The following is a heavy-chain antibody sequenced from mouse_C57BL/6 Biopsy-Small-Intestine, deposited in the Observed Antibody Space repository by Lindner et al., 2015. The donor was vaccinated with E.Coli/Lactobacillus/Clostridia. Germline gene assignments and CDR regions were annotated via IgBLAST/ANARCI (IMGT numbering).Heavy chain of an antibody. CDR2: IYPGSGST. J-gene: IGHJ4*01. Sequence: VQLQESGAELVKPGASVKLSCKASGYTFTSYWITWVKQRPGQGLEWIGDIYPGSGSTNYNEKFKSKATLNVDTSSSTANMQLSSLTSEDSAVYFCARDGTGPYAMDYWGQGTSVTVSS. CDR1: GYTFTSYW. D-gene: IGHD4-1*01. CDR3: ARDGTGPYAMDY. V-gene: IGHV1-55*01.